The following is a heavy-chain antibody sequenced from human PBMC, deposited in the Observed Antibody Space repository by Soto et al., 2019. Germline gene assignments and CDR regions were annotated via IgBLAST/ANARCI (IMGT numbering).Heavy chain of an antibody. CDR3: ARDKAVARYYYYGMDV. CDR1: GFTFSSYA. J-gene: IGHJ6*02. Sequence: WGSLRLSCAASGFTFSSYAMHWVRQAPGKGLEWVAVISYDGSNTYYADSVKGRFTISRDNSKNTLYLQMNSLRAEDTAVYYCARDKAVARYYYYGMDVWGQGTTVNVSS. V-gene: IGHV3-30-3*01. D-gene: IGHD6-19*01. CDR2: ISYDGSNT.